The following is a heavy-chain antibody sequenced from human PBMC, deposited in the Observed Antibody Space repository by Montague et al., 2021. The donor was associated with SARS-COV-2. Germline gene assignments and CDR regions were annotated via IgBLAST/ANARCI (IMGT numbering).Heavy chain of an antibody. CDR3: ARDLGHRYVAGWFDP. D-gene: IGHD5-18*01. V-gene: IGHV4-31*03. J-gene: IGHJ5*02. CDR2: IYYSGST. CDR1: SGSISSGGSISSGGYY. Sequence: TLSLICTVSSGSISSGGSISSGGYYWSWIRQHPGKGLEWIGYIYYSGSTSYNPSLKSRVTISVDTSKNQFSLKLSSVTAADTAVYYCARDLGHRYVAGWFDPWGQGTLVTVSS.